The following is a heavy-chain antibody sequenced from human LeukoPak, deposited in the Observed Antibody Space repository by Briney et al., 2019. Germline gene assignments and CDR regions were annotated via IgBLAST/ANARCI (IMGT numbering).Heavy chain of an antibody. J-gene: IGHJ4*02. CDR2: INPSGGST. CDR3: ARDRDSGSSATEFDY. D-gene: IGHD1-26*01. CDR1: GYTFTGYY. V-gene: IGHV1-46*01. Sequence: ASVKVSCKASGYTFTGYYMHWVRQAPGQGLEWMGIINPSGGSTSYAQKFQGRVTMTRDTSTSTVYMELSSLRSEDTAVYYCARDRDSGSSATEFDYWGQGTLVTVSS.